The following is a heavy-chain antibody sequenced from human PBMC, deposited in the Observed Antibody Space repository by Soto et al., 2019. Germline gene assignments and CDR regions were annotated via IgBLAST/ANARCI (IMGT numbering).Heavy chain of an antibody. V-gene: IGHV3-23*01. CDR1: AFTFSSYA. CDR3: AKVATVLVHYYYYYGMDV. CDR2: ISGSGYAT. D-gene: IGHD4-17*01. J-gene: IGHJ6*02. Sequence: EVQLLESGGGLVQPGGSLRLSCADSAFTFSSYAMSWVRQAPGMGLEWVSVISGSGYATYYADSVKGRFTVSRDNSNNTVYLQMNSLRAEDTAVYYCAKVATVLVHYYYYYGMDVWGQGTTVTVSS.